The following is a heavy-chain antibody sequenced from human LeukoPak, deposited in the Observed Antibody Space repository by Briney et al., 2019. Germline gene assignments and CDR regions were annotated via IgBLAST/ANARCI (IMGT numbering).Heavy chain of an antibody. D-gene: IGHD3-10*01. J-gene: IGHJ6*03. V-gene: IGHV3-23*01. CDR3: AKVGKTENYYGSGRFSYYYYMDV. CDR2: ISGGGGST. CDR1: GFTFSSYT. Sequence: GGSLRLSCAASGFTFSSYTMSWVRQAPGKGLEWVSAISGGGGSTYYADSVKGRFTISRDSFKNTLYLQMNSLRAEDTAVYYCAKVGKTENYYGSGRFSYYYYMDVWGKGTTVTVSS.